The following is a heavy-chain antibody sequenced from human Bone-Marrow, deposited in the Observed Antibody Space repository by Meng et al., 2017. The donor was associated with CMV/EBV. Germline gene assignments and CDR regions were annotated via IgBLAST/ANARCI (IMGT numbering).Heavy chain of an antibody. D-gene: IGHD3-22*01. J-gene: IGHJ6*02. Sequence: SVNVSCKASGGTFSRYAISWVRQAPGQGLEWMGGISPILGIANYAQKFQGRVTITADKSTSRAYMELSSLRSEDTAVYYCAREGYYYDSSGYYVTYYYYGMDVWGQGTTVTVSS. CDR1: GGTFSRYA. CDR3: AREGYYYDSSGYYVTYYYYGMDV. V-gene: IGHV1-69*10. CDR2: ISPILGIA.